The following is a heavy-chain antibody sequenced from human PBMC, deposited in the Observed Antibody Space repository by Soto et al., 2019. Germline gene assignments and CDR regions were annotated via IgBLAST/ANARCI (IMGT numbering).Heavy chain of an antibody. CDR1: GFNFNSYT. J-gene: IGHJ6*02. CDR2: ISSSGYI. CDR3: ARDCSGGSCYPGMDV. V-gene: IGHV3-21*01. Sequence: EVQLVESGGGLVKQGGSLRLSCAASGFNFNSYTINWVRQAPGKRLEWLSSISSSGYIFSTDSVRVRFTISRDHAKNSVYLQINSLRAEDTAVYFCARDCSGGSCYPGMDVWGQGTTVTVSS. D-gene: IGHD2-15*01.